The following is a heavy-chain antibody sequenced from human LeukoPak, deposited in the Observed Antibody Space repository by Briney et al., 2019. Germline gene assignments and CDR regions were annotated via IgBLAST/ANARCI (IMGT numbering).Heavy chain of an antibody. CDR3: ARDPNYGGLTGAFDI. J-gene: IGHJ3*02. Sequence: SETLSLTCAVYGGSFSGYYWSWIRQPPGKGLEWIGEINHSGSTNYNPSLKSRVTISVDTSKNQFSLKLSSVTAADTAVYYCARDPNYGGLTGAFDIWGQGTMVTVSS. CDR1: GGSFSGYY. D-gene: IGHD4-23*01. V-gene: IGHV4-34*01. CDR2: INHSGST.